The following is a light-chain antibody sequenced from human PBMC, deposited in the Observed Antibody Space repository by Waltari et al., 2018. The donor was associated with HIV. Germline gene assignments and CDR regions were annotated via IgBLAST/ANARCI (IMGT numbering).Light chain of an antibody. Sequence: QSVLTQPPSVSGAPAQRVTISCTGSSSNVGAGSDVHWYQQLPGTTPKLLIYGNNNRPSGVPDRFSGSKSGTSASLAITGLQADDEADYYCQSYDSSLVIFGGGTKLTVL. J-gene: IGLJ2*01. V-gene: IGLV1-40*01. CDR2: GNN. CDR1: SSNVGAGSD. CDR3: QSYDSSLVI.